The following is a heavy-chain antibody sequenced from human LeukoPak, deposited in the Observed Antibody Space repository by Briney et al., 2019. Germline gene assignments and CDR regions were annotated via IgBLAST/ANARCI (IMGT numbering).Heavy chain of an antibody. Sequence: GASVKVSCKASGYTFTSYGISWVRQAPGQGLEWMGWISAYNGNTNYAQKLQGRVTTTTDTSTSTAYMELRSLRSDDTAVYYCARDSGDSSSPRRYYYMDVWGKGTTVTVSS. V-gene: IGHV1-18*01. J-gene: IGHJ6*03. CDR1: GYTFTSYG. CDR2: ISAYNGNT. D-gene: IGHD6-6*01. CDR3: ARDSGDSSSPRRYYYMDV.